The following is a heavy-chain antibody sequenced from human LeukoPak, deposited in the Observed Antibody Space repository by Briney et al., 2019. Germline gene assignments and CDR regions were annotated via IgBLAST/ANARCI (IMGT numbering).Heavy chain of an antibody. D-gene: IGHD3-10*01. CDR3: ARDNIGDFFDY. V-gene: IGHV3-30*19. Sequence: PGGSLRLSCVASGFTFTSYDMHWVRQAPGKGLEWVAVISYDGSNKYYADSVKGRFTISRDNSKNTLYLQMNSLRAEDTAVYYCARDNIGDFFDYWGQGTLVTVSS. CDR1: GFTFTSYD. CDR2: ISYDGSNK. J-gene: IGHJ4*02.